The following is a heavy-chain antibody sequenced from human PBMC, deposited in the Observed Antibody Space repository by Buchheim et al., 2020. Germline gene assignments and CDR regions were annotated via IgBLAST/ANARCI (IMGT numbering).Heavy chain of an antibody. CDR3: ARVVAAAGLYHYHYGMDV. J-gene: IGHJ6*02. CDR1: GYTFTSYG. Sequence: QVQLVQSGAEVKKPGASVKVSCKASGYTFTSYGISWVRQPPGQGLEWMGWTSAYNGNTNIAQKLQGRVTMTTDTSTSTAKMELRSLRSDDTAVYYCARVVAAAGLYHYHYGMDVWGQGTT. D-gene: IGHD6-13*01. CDR2: TSAYNGNT. V-gene: IGHV1-18*01.